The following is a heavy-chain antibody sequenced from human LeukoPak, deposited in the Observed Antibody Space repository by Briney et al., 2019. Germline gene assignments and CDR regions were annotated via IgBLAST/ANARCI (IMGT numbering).Heavy chain of an antibody. CDR1: GLTVSSNY. D-gene: IGHD6-13*01. CDR2: FYSGGST. V-gene: IGHV3-66*01. J-gene: IGHJ1*01. Sequence: GGSLRLSCAASGLTVSSNYMSWVRQAPGKGLEWVSVFYSGGSTRYADSAKGRFTISRDNSKNTLYLQLNSLRAEDTAVYFCASSSWSSEYFHYWGQGTLVTVSS. CDR3: ASSSWSSEYFHY.